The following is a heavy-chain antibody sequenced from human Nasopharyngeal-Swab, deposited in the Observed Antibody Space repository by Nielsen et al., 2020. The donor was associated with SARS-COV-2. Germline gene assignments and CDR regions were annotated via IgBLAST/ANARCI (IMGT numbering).Heavy chain of an antibody. D-gene: IGHD1-26*01. CDR2: IQSKTDGGTP. CDR1: GFTFSDAW. CDR3: TTDRGANDH. V-gene: IGHV3-15*01. Sequence: GESLRLSCAASGFTFSDAWMSWVRQAPGKGLEWVGRIQSKTDGGTPDYAAPVKGRFTISRDDSINTLYLQMSSLKTEDTAVYYCTTDRGANDHWGQGTLVTVSS. J-gene: IGHJ5*02.